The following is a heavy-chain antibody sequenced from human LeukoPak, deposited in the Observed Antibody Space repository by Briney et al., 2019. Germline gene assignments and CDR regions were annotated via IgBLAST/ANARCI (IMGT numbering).Heavy chain of an antibody. CDR3: ARPHPTLPL. Sequence: SQTLSLTCTVSGGSISSGSYYWSWIRQPAGKGLEWIGRIYTSGSTNYNPSLKSRVTISVDTSKNQFSLKLSSVTAADTAVYYCARPHPTLPLWGQGTLVTVSS. D-gene: IGHD1-26*01. CDR2: IYTSGST. J-gene: IGHJ4*02. CDR1: GGSISSGSYY. V-gene: IGHV4-61*02.